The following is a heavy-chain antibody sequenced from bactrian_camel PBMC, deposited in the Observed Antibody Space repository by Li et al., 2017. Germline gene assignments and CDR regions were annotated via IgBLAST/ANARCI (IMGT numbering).Heavy chain of an antibody. D-gene: IGHD5*01. J-gene: IGHJ4*01. Sequence: HVQLVESGGGSVQAGGALRLSCDASTSLRTFNLYAMGWFRQAPGKEREGVASIDSDGGTSYADSVKGRFTISRDNAKNTVYLQMNSLKSEDTALYYCATTGFDFWGQGTQVTVS. CDR1: TSLRTFNLYA. CDR3: ATTGFDF. V-gene: IGHV3S53*01. CDR2: IDSDGGT.